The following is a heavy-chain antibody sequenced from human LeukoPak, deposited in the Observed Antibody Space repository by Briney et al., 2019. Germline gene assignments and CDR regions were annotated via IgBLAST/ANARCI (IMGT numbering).Heavy chain of an antibody. CDR3: AKDGVGGFFDY. J-gene: IGHJ4*02. CDR2: INWNGGST. V-gene: IGHV3-20*04. D-gene: IGHD2-15*01. Sequence: PGGSLRLSCAASGFTFDDYGMSWVRQAPGKGLEWVSSINWNGGSTGYADSVKGRFTISRDNAKNSLYLQMNSLSAEDTALYYCAKDGVGGFFDYWGQGTLVTVSS. CDR1: GFTFDDYG.